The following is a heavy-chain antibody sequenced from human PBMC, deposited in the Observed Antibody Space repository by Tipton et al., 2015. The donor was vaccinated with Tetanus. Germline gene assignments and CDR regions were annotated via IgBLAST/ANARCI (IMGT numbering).Heavy chain of an antibody. CDR1: GGSINSGTYS. CDR2: VYNSGGT. CDR3: ARLREIVSRSGWASDH. Sequence: TLSLTCTVSGGSINSGTYSWGWIRQPPGKGLEWIGSVYNSGGTYYNPSLKSRVTMSLDTSKKDFSLRLRSVTAADTAMYYCARLREIVSRSGWASDHWGQGILVTVSP. D-gene: IGHD5/OR15-5a*01. V-gene: IGHV4-39*02. J-gene: IGHJ4*02.